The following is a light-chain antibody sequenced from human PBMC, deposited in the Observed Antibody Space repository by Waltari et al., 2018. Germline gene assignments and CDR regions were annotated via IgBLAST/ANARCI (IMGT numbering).Light chain of an antibody. Sequence: QSALTQPPSASGSPGQSVTISCTGTSSDVGAYNYVSWYQQHPGKAPKLIIYEVNKRPPGVPDRFSGSKSGNPASLTVYGLQADDEADYYCGSFGASKVFGGGTKLTVL. J-gene: IGLJ2*01. CDR3: GSFGASKV. V-gene: IGLV2-8*01. CDR1: SSDVGAYNY. CDR2: EVN.